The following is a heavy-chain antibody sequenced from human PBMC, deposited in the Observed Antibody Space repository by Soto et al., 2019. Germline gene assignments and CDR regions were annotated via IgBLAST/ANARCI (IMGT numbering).Heavy chain of an antibody. CDR1: GYTFINFD. Sequence: ASVKVSCKASGYTFINFDISWVRQAAGQGLEWLGWMNPGSGKTGYASKFQGRVAMTRDASTGTSHLELSSLTSDDTAVYYCARMASAGTLNWFDPWGQGTLVTSPQ. CDR2: MNPGSGKT. J-gene: IGHJ5*02. V-gene: IGHV1-8*02. D-gene: IGHD6-13*01. CDR3: ARMASAGTLNWFDP.